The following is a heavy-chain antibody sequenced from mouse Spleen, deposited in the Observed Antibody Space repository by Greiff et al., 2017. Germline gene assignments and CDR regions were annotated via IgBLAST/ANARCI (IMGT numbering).Heavy chain of an antibody. CDR3: ARYEGYDGYPYYFDY. V-gene: IGHV1-81*01. Sequence: VKLQESGAELARPGASVKLSCKASGYTFTSYGISWVKQRTGQGLEWIGEIYPRSGNTYYNEKFKGKATLTADKSSSTAYMELRSLTSEDSAVYFCARYEGYDGYPYYFDYWGQGTTLTVSS. D-gene: IGHD2-3*01. CDR1: GYTFTSYG. J-gene: IGHJ2*01. CDR2: IYPRSGNT.